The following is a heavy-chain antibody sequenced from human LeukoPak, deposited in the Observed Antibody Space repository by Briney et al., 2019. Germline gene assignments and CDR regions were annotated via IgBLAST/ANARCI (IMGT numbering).Heavy chain of an antibody. J-gene: IGHJ3*02. D-gene: IGHD2-8*01. CDR3: ARVRNGPHAFDI. Sequence: SETLSLTCAVYGGSFSGYYWSWIRQPPGKGLEWIGEINHSGSTNYNPSLESRVTISVDTSKNQFSLKLSSVTAADTAVYYCARVRNGPHAFDIWGQGTMVTVSS. CDR2: INHSGST. CDR1: GGSFSGYY. V-gene: IGHV4-34*01.